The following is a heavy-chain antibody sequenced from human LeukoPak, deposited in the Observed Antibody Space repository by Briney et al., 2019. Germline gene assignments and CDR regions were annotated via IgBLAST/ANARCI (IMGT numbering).Heavy chain of an antibody. V-gene: IGHV3-48*03. CDR1: GFTFSSYE. J-gene: IGHJ6*04. CDR3: AREFGELRSYGMDV. CDR2: ISSSGSTI. Sequence: GSLRLSCAASGFTFSSYEMNWVRQAPGKGLEWVSYISSSGSTIYYADSVKGRSTISRDNAKNSLYLQMNSLRAEDTAVYYCAREFGELRSYGMDVRGKGTTVTVSS. D-gene: IGHD3-10*01.